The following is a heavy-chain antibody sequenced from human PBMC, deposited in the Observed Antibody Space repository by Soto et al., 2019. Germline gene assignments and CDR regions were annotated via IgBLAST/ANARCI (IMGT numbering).Heavy chain of an antibody. CDR2: IKSKTDGGTT. CDR3: TADPAYYNYWSAYLGWFDP. CDR1: RFTLSNAW. V-gene: IGHV3-15*01. J-gene: IGHJ5*02. Sequence: VQLVESGGGLVKPGGSLRLSCAASRFTLSNAWMNWVRQAPGKGLEWVGRIKSKTDGGTTDYAAPVKGRFTISRDDLKNTLSLQMNSLRTEDTAVYYCTADPAYYNYWSAYLGWFDPWGQGTLVTVSS. D-gene: IGHD3-3*01.